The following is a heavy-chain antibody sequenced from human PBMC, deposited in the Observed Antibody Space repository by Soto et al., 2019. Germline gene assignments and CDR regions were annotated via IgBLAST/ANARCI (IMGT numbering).Heavy chain of an antibody. D-gene: IGHD2-15*01. Sequence: QVQLVQSGAEVKKPGASVKVSCKASGYTFTGYYMHWVRQAPGQGPEWMGWINPNSGGTNYAQKFQGWVTMTRDTYISAAYMELSRLRSDDTAVYYCAILGGERGYCSGGSCPFDYWGQGTLVTVSS. CDR1: GYTFTGYY. J-gene: IGHJ4*02. V-gene: IGHV1-2*04. CDR3: AILGGERGYCSGGSCPFDY. CDR2: INPNSGGT.